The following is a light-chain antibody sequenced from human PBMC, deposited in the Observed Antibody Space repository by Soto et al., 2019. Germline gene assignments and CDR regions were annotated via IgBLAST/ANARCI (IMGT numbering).Light chain of an antibody. Sequence: EIVMTQSPATLSVSPGERATLSCRASQSVSGNLAWYQQKPGQAPRLLIYGASTRAPGIPARFSGSGSGTEFTLTISSLQSEDFAVYYCQQYNNWPRITFGQGTKVDIK. CDR1: QSVSGN. CDR2: GAS. J-gene: IGKJ1*01. CDR3: QQYNNWPRIT. V-gene: IGKV3-15*01.